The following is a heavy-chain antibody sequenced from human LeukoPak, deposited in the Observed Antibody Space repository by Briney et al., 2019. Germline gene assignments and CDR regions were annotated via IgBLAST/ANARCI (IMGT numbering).Heavy chain of an antibody. CDR2: ISYDGSNK. CDR1: GFIFSNYV. D-gene: IGHD2-2*02. Sequence: GGSLRLSCAASGFIFSNYVMRWVRQAPGKGLEWVAVISYDGSNKYYADSVKGRFTISRDNSKNTLYLQMNSLRAEDTAVYYCARGWDRDCTSTSCYIAYNWGEGTLVTVSS. V-gene: IGHV3-30-3*01. CDR3: ARGWDRDCTSTSCYIAYN. J-gene: IGHJ4*02.